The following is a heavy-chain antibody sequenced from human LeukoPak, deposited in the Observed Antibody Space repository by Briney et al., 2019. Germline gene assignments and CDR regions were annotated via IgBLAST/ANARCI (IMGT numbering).Heavy chain of an antibody. J-gene: IGHJ4*02. Sequence: SETLSLTCTVSGGSISSYYWSWIRQPPGKGLEWIGYIHHSGTTNYNPSLKSRVTISVDTSKSQFSLKLSSVTAADTAIYYCARNIVGPRQVDYWGQGTLVTVSS. D-gene: IGHD1-26*01. CDR2: IHHSGTT. V-gene: IGHV4-59*01. CDR3: ARNIVGPRQVDY. CDR1: GGSISSYY.